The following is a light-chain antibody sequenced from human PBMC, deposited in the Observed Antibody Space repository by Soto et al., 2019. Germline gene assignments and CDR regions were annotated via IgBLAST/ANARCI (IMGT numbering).Light chain of an antibody. CDR2: AAS. CDR1: QSVRSN. J-gene: IGKJ1*01. Sequence: EIVMTQCQATLSVSPGERATLSCRASQSVRSNLAWYHQRPGQAPRLLIYAASARATGIPARFSGSGSGTEFTLTISGLQSEDFGLKYCLQYYIWQTFCQVTKVDI. V-gene: IGKV3-15*01. CDR3: LQYYIWQT.